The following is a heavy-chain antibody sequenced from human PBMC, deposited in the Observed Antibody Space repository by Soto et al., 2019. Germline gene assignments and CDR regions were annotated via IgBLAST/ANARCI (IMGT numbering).Heavy chain of an antibody. CDR1: GGSISSYY. J-gene: IGHJ4*02. V-gene: IGHV4-59*01. CDR2: IYYSGST. CDR3: ARDYRGDGYNPYYFDY. Sequence: SETRSRSWTVSGGSISSYYWSWIRQPPGKGLEWIGYIYYSGSTNYNPSLKSRVTISVDTSKNQFSLKLSSVTTADTAVYYCARDYRGDGYNPYYFDYWSQGTLVTVS. D-gene: IGHD3-10*01.